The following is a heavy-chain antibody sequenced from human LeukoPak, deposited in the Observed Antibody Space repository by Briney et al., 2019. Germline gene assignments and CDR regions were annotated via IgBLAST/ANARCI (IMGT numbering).Heavy chain of an antibody. CDR2: IRYDGSDK. V-gene: IGHV3-30*02. CDR3: AKDRRGYSYGYLFDY. J-gene: IGHJ4*02. CDR1: GFTFSNYG. D-gene: IGHD5-18*01. Sequence: GGSLRLSCAASGFTFSNYGMYWVRQAPGKGLEWVAFIRYDGSDKYYADSVKGRFTISRDNSKNTLYLQMNSLRTEDTAVYYCAKDRRGYSYGYLFDYWGQGTLVTVSS.